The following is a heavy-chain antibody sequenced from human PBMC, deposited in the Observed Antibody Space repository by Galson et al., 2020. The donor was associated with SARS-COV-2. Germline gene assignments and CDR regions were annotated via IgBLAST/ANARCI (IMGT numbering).Heavy chain of an antibody. V-gene: IGHV3-21*01. J-gene: IGHJ6*02. CDR1: GFTFNIYS. Sequence: GGSLRLSCAASGFTFNIYSMHWVRHAPGKGLEWVSGISNGRVYIYYADSVKGRFTISRDNAKNSLYLQMNSLGAEDTAIYYCARDASWAMFAMDVWGQGTAVTVSS. D-gene: IGHD3-10*02. CDR3: ARDASWAMFAMDV. CDR2: ISNGRVYI.